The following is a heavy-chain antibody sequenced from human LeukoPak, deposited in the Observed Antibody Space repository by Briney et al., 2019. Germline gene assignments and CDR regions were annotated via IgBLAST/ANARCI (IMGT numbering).Heavy chain of an antibody. V-gene: IGHV1-2*02. CDR3: ARGRERITMVRGVIRTTLDY. CDR1: GYTFTGYY. Sequence: ASVKVSCKASGYTFTGYYMHWVRQAPGQGLEWMGWINPNSGGTNYAQKFQGRVTMTRDTSISTAYMELSRLRSDDTAVYYCARGRERITMVRGVIRTTLDYWGQGTLVTVSS. J-gene: IGHJ4*02. D-gene: IGHD3-10*01. CDR2: INPNSGGT.